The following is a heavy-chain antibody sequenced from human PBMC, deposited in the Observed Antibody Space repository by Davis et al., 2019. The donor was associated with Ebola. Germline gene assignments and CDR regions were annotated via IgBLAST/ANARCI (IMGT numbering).Heavy chain of an antibody. J-gene: IGHJ4*02. V-gene: IGHV3-23*01. Sequence: GESLKISCAASGFTFSSYAMSWVRQAPGKGLEWVSAISHSGGSRYYADSVKGRFTISRDNSKNTLYLQMNSLRAEDTAVYYCAKDLDERSGYDSVYFDYWGQGTLVTVSS. CDR2: ISHSGGSR. CDR3: AKDLDERSGYDSVYFDY. CDR1: GFTFSSYA. D-gene: IGHD5-12*01.